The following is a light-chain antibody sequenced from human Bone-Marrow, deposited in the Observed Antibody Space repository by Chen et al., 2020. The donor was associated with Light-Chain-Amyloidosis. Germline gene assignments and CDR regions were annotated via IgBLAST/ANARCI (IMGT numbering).Light chain of an antibody. J-gene: IGLJ2*01. Sequence: SYELTQPPSVSVSPGQTAWITCSGDDLPTKYAYWYQRKPGQAPVLVVHRDTERPSGISERFSGSSSGTTATMTISGVQAEDEADYHCQSADSSGTYEVIFGGGTKLTVL. V-gene: IGLV3-25*03. CDR2: RDT. CDR1: DLPTKY. CDR3: QSADSSGTYEVI.